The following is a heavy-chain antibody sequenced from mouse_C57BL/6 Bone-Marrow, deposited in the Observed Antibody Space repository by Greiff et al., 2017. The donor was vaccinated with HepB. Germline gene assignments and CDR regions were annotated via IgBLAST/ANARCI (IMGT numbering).Heavy chain of an antibody. J-gene: IGHJ2*01. V-gene: IGHV5-4*01. CDR1: GFTFSSYA. D-gene: IGHD1-1*01. Sequence: DVKLQESGGGLVKPGGSLKLSCAASGFTFSSYAMSWVRQTPEKRLEWVATISDGGSYTYYPDNVKGRFTISRDNAKNNLYLQMSHLKSEDTAMYYCAREGTTVVAMDYFDYWGQGTTLTVSS. CDR2: ISDGGSYT. CDR3: AREGTTVVAMDYFDY.